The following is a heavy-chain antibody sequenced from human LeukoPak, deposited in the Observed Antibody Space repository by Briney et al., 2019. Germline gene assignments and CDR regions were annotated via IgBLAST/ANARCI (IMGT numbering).Heavy chain of an antibody. CDR3: ARTHDSSAYYLDY. CDR2: IYTSGST. D-gene: IGHD3-16*01. Sequence: SQTLSLTCTVSGGSISSGIYYWSWIRQPAGKGLEWIGRIYTSGSTNYNPSLKGRVTISVDTSENQFSLKLSSVTAADTAVYYCARTHDSSAYYLDYWGQGTLVTVSS. V-gene: IGHV4-61*02. J-gene: IGHJ4*02. CDR1: GGSISSGIYY.